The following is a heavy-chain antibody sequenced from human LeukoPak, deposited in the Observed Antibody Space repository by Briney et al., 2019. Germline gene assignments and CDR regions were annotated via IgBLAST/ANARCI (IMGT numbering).Heavy chain of an antibody. CDR3: ARVASAAGYYFDY. J-gene: IGHJ4*02. CDR1: GGSISRYY. V-gene: IGHV4-59*01. CDR2: IYYSEST. Sequence: PSETLSLTCSVSGGSISRYYWSWIRQPPGKGLEWIGYIYYSESTNYNPSLKSRVTISVDTSKNKFSLNLSSVTAADTAVYYCARVASAAGYYFDYWGQGTLVSVSS. D-gene: IGHD6-13*01.